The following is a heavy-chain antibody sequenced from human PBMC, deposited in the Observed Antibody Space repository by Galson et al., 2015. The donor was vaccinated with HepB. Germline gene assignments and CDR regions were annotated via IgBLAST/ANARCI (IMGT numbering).Heavy chain of an antibody. CDR1: GFTFSSYA. CDR3: AKHDVPRLTYSSGRYYFDY. D-gene: IGHD6-19*01. Sequence: SLRLSCAASGFTFSSYAMSWVRQAPGKGLEWVSAINGSGGSTYYADSVKGRFTISRDNSKNTLYLQMNSLRAEDTAVYYCAKHDVPRLTYSSGRYYFDYWGQGTLVTVSS. V-gene: IGHV3-23*01. J-gene: IGHJ4*02. CDR2: INGSGGST.